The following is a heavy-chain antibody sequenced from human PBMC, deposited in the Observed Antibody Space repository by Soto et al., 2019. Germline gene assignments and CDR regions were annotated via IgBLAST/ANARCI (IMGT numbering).Heavy chain of an antibody. CDR3: ARGGLDSSGWYPSGAFDI. D-gene: IGHD6-19*01. V-gene: IGHV3-66*01. Sequence: GGSLRLSCAASGFTVSSKYMSWVRQAPGKGLEWVSLIETGGPTYYPDSVKGRFTISRENSENTLYLQMNSLRAEDTAVYYCARGGLDSSGWYPSGAFDIWGQGTMVTVS. CDR1: GFTVSSKY. J-gene: IGHJ3*02. CDR2: IETGGPT.